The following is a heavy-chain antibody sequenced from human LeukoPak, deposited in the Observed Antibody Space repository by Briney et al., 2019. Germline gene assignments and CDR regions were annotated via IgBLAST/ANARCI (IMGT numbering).Heavy chain of an antibody. CDR1: GYTFTGYY. Sequence: RASVTVSCKASGYTFTGYYMHWVRQAPGQGLEWMGRINPNSGGTNYAQKFQGRVTMTRDTSISTAYMELSRLRSDDTAVYYCARVLSRDSSGYTLDYWGQGTLVTVSS. CDR2: INPNSGGT. J-gene: IGHJ4*02. CDR3: ARVLSRDSSGYTLDY. V-gene: IGHV1-2*06. D-gene: IGHD3-22*01.